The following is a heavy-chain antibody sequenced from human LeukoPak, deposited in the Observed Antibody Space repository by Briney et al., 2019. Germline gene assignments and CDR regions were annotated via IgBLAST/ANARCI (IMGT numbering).Heavy chain of an antibody. D-gene: IGHD2-8*01. CDR3: ARVRRVSYNWFDP. Sequence: PGGSLRLSCAASGFTFSSCGMHWVRQAPGKGLEWVAVIWYDGSNKYYADSVKGRFTISRDNSKNTLYLQMNSLRAEDTAVYYCARVRRVSYNWFDPWGQGTLVTVSS. CDR1: GFTFSSCG. J-gene: IGHJ5*02. V-gene: IGHV3-33*01. CDR2: IWYDGSNK.